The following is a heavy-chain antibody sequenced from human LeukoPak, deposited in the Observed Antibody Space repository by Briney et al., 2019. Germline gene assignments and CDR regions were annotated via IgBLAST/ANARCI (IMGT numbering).Heavy chain of an antibody. CDR2: IYYSGST. CDR1: GGSISSSSYY. J-gene: IGHJ6*03. D-gene: IGHD3-9*01. CDR3: ARDLYYDILTGYRLGVYYYYMDV. V-gene: IGHV4-39*07. Sequence: PSETLSLTCTVSGGSISSSSYYWGWIRQPPGKGLEWIGSIYYSGSTYYNPSLKSRVTMSVDTSKNQFSLKLSSVTAADTAVYYCARDLYYDILTGYRLGVYYYYMDVWGKGTTVTISS.